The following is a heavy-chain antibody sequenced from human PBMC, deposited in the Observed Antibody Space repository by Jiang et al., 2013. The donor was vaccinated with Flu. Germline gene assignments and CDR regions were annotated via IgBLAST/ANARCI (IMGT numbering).Heavy chain of an antibody. V-gene: IGHV1-18*01. D-gene: IGHD2/OR15-2a*01. Sequence: SGAEVKKPGASVKVSCKASGYTFTPFGINWVRQAPGQGLEWMGWISASNGYTEYAQEFQGRVTMTTDTSTRTAYMEVRSLRSDDTAMYYCARGHDVEGPSMPFDSWGQGTLVTVSS. CDR3: ARGHDVEGPSMPFDS. CDR1: GYTFTPFG. CDR2: ISASNGYT. J-gene: IGHJ4*02.